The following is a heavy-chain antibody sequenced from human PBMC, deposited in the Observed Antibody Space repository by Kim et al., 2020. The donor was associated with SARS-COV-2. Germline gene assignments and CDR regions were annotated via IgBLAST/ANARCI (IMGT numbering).Heavy chain of an antibody. CDR1: GFTFSSYA. D-gene: IGHD3-10*01. CDR2: ISGSGGST. CDR3: AKDLLQYWIGGSGSYGAFDI. V-gene: IGHV3-23*01. J-gene: IGHJ3*02. Sequence: GGSLRLSCAASGFTFSSYAMSWVRQAPGKGLEWVSAISGSGGSTYYADSVKGRFTISRDNSKNTLYPQMNSLRAEDTAVYYCAKDLLQYWIGGSGSYGAFDIWGQGTMVTVSS.